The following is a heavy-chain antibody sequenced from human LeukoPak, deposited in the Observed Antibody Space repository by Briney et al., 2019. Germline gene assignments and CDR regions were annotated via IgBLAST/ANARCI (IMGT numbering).Heavy chain of an antibody. CDR2: IHYSGST. J-gene: IGHJ2*01. Sequence: SETLSLTCTVSGASFNIYYWSWIRQPPGKGLEWIGYIHYSGSTNYNPSLKSRVTISVDTSKNQFSLKLRSVTAADTAVYYCARGGFSGGILRYFDLWGRGILVTVSS. CDR1: GASFNIYY. CDR3: ARGGFSGGILRYFDL. V-gene: IGHV4-59*01. D-gene: IGHD2-15*01.